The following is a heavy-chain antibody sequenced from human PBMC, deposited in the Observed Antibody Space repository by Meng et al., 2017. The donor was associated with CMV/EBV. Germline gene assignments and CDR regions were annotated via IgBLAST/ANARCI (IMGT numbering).Heavy chain of an antibody. CDR2: IYPNSGGT. Sequence: QVQQVQPGAEVKSPGASVKVSCQTSGYRFSDHYMHWVRQAPGQGLEWMGWIYPNSGGTHYAQKFQDRVTMTRDTSISTVYMELSRLTSDDTAVYYCVRDHNWGPDYWGQGTLVTVSS. CDR3: VRDHNWGPDY. D-gene: IGHD1-1*01. V-gene: IGHV1-2*02. J-gene: IGHJ4*02. CDR1: GYRFSDHY.